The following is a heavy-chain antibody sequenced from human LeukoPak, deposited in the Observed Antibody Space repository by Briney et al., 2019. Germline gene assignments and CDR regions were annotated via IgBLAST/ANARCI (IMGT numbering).Heavy chain of an antibody. J-gene: IGHJ3*02. CDR3: ARDLFNGFDI. CDR2: ITSSSSII. V-gene: IGHV3-48*02. Sequence: GGSLRLSCAASGFNFNAYSMKWVRQAPGKGLEWISFITSSSSIIYYSDSVKGRFTISRDNAKNSLYLQMNSLRDEDTAVYYCARDLFNGFDIWGQGTMVTVSS. CDR1: GFNFNAYS. D-gene: IGHD2-21*01.